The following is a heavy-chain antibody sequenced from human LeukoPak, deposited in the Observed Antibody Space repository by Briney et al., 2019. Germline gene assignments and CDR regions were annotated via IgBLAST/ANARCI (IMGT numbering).Heavy chain of an antibody. CDR3: ARELGRAFDI. J-gene: IGHJ3*02. Sequence: SETLSLTCTVSGGSISTYHWSWIRRPPGKGLEWIGYIYYSGDTNQNPSLNSRATISVDTSKNQFSLKLKSVVAADTAVYYCARELGRAFDIWGQGKLVTVSS. CDR2: IYYSGDT. CDR1: GGSISTYH. V-gene: IGHV4-59*01.